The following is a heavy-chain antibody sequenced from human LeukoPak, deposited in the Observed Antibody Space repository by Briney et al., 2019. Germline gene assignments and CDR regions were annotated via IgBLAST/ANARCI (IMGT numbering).Heavy chain of an antibody. V-gene: IGHV3-30*04. CDR2: ISYDGSNK. CDR3: ARIFTAMVKNYFDY. D-gene: IGHD5-18*01. Sequence: PGGSLRLSCAASGFTFSSYAMHWVRQAPGRVLEWVAVISYDGSNKYYADSVKGRFTISRDNSKNTLYLQMNGLRAEDTAVYYCARIFTAMVKNYFDYWGQGTVVSVSS. J-gene: IGHJ4*02. CDR1: GFTFSSYA.